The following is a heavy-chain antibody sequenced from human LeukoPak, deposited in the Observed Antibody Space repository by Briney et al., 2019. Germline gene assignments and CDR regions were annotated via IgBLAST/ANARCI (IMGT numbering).Heavy chain of an antibody. J-gene: IGHJ4*02. CDR1: GFTFSSYP. V-gene: IGHV3-64D*06. CDR2: ISFDGGSV. Sequence: GGSLRLSCSGSGFTFSSYPMHWVRHAPGKGLEYVSAISFDGGSVYYADSVKGRFTISRDNSKNTLYLQMSSLRLEDTAVYYCVKALYDSGGYYYAYWGQGTLVTVSS. CDR3: VKALYDSGGYYYAY. D-gene: IGHD3-22*01.